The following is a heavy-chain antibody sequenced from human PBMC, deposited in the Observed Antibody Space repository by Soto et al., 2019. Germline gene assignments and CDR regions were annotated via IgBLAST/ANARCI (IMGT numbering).Heavy chain of an antibody. V-gene: IGHV3-74*01. D-gene: IGHD4-17*01. CDR3: ARGVRGSYGLDI. CDR2: IYTDGSRT. CDR1: GFTFSDYW. J-gene: IGHJ3*02. Sequence: EVQLVESGGGLVQPGGSLRLSCAVSGFTFSDYWMHWVRQAPGKGLVWVSRIYTDGSRTNYADSVKGRFTISRDNAETTLYLQMTSLRAEETAVYYCARGVRGSYGLDIWGQGTMVTVSS.